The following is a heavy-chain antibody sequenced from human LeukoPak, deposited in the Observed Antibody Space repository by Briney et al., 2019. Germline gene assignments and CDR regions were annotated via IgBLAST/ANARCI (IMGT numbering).Heavy chain of an antibody. D-gene: IGHD4-17*01. Sequence: GGSLRLSCAASGFTFSSYSMNWVRQAPGKGLEWVSGISWNSGSIGYADSVKGRFTISRDNAKNSLYLQMNSLRAEDTALYYCAKDTFDYGDYNAFDIWGRGTMVTVSS. CDR1: GFTFSSYS. CDR3: AKDTFDYGDYNAFDI. CDR2: ISWNSGSI. J-gene: IGHJ3*02. V-gene: IGHV3-9*01.